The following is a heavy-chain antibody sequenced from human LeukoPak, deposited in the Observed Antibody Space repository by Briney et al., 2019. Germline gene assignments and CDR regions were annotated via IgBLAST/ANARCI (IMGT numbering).Heavy chain of an antibody. CDR3: AGRGGGRWFEP. Sequence: PSETLSLTCTVSGGSTSNGDYYWGWIRQYSGKGLEWIGYLYYGGIRYYNARLKSQVTISVEPSKSRFSLQLPSVTAAETAVYYCAGRGGGRWFEPWGQGKLVTVSS. CDR2: LYYGGIR. V-gene: IGHV4-31*01. D-gene: IGHD3-16*01. J-gene: IGHJ5*02. CDR1: GGSTSNGDYY.